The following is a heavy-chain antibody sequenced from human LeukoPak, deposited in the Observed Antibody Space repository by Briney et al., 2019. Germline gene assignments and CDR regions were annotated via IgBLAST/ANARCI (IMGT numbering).Heavy chain of an antibody. Sequence: GGSLRLSCAASGLTISSYSMNWVRQAPGKGRQRVSYISRISTIYYAQSVKGRFTISTDNAKNSLYVQMNILRAEDTAVYYCARALWFGETFPAYWGQGTLVTVSS. V-gene: IGHV3-48*01. J-gene: IGHJ4*02. CDR1: GLTISSYS. CDR2: ISRISTI. D-gene: IGHD3-10*01. CDR3: ARALWFGETFPAY.